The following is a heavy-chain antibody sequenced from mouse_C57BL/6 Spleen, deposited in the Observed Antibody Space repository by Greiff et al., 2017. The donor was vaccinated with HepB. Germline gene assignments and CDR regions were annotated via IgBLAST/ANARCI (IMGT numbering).Heavy chain of an antibody. Sequence: EVKLVESGGGLVKPGGSLKLSCAASGFTFSSYAMSWVRQTPEKRLEWVATISDGGSYTYYPDNVKGRFTISRDNAKNNLYLQMSHLKSEDTAMYYCARAPYDYDVPFAYWGQGTLVTVSA. CDR1: GFTFSSYA. CDR2: ISDGGSYT. D-gene: IGHD2-4*01. J-gene: IGHJ3*01. V-gene: IGHV5-4*03. CDR3: ARAPYDYDVPFAY.